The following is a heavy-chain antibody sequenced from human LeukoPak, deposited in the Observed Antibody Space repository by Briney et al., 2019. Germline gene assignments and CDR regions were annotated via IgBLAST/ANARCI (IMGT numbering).Heavy chain of an antibody. CDR2: MNPNSGNT. Sequence: GASVKVSCKASGYTFTSYDINWVRQATGQGLEWMGWMNPNSGNTGYAQKFQGRVTITRNTSISTAYMELSSLRSEDTAVYYCARGSNDYSNYAYWGQGTLVTVSS. CDR3: ARGSNDYSNYAY. V-gene: IGHV1-8*01. CDR1: GYTFTSYD. J-gene: IGHJ4*02. D-gene: IGHD4-11*01.